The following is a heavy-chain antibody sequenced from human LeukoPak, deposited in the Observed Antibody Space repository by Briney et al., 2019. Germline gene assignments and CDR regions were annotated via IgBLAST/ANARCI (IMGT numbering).Heavy chain of an antibody. CDR3: ARFPGGSSALPGDFDY. CDR2: INPSGGST. CDR1: GYTFTRYY. D-gene: IGHD2-2*01. V-gene: IGHV1-46*01. Sequence: ASVKVSCKPSGYTFTRYYMHWVRQAPGQGLEWMGIINPSGGSTSYAQKFQGRVTMTRDTSTSTVYMELSSLKSEDTAVYYCARFPGGSSALPGDFDYWGQGTLVTVSS. J-gene: IGHJ4*02.